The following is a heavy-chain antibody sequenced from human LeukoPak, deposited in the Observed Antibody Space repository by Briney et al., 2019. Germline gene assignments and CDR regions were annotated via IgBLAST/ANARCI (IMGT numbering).Heavy chain of an antibody. V-gene: IGHV4-61*05. J-gene: IGHJ3*02. CDR3: ARRLSAAPLGAFDI. CDR1: GGSISSSSYY. Sequence: SETLSLTCTVSGGSISSSSYYWGWIRQPPGKGLEWIGYIYTSGSTNYNPSLKSRVSMSVDTSKNQFSLKLSSVTAADTAVYYCARRLSAAPLGAFDIWGQGTMVTVSS. D-gene: IGHD2-2*01. CDR2: IYTSGST.